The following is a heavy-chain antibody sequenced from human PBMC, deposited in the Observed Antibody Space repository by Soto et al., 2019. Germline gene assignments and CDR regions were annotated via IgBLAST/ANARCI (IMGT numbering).Heavy chain of an antibody. CDR3: ARRPAEVYGMDV. Sequence: SETLSLTCTVSGGSISSSSYYWGWIRQPPGKGLEWIGSIYYSGSTYYNPSLKSRVTISVDTSKNQFSLKLSSVTAADMAVYYCARRPAEVYGMDVWGQGTTVTVSS. CDR1: GGSISSSSYY. CDR2: IYYSGST. V-gene: IGHV4-39*01. J-gene: IGHJ6*02.